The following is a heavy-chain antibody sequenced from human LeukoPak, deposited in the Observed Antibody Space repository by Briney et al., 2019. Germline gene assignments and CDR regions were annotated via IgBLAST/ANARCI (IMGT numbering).Heavy chain of an antibody. Sequence: PAETLSLTCTVSGGSISSYYWSWIRQPPGKGLEWIGYIYTSGSTNYNPSLKSRVTISVDTSKNQFSLKLSTVTAADTAVYYCARHDYYDSSGYYSGDYNYMDVWGKGTTVTVSS. J-gene: IGHJ6*03. V-gene: IGHV4-4*09. CDR2: IYTSGST. CDR3: ARHDYYDSSGYYSGDYNYMDV. D-gene: IGHD3-22*01. CDR1: GGSISSYY.